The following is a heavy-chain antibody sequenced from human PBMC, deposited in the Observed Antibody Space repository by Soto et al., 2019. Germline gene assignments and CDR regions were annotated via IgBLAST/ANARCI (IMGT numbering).Heavy chain of an antibody. D-gene: IGHD4-4*01. CDR2: IYHSGST. CDR3: ASYSSPRIEPYYYYYMDV. J-gene: IGHJ6*03. Sequence: SETLSLTCAVSSGSISSSNWWSWVRQPPGKGLEWIGEIYHSGSTNYNPSLKSRVTISVDKSKNQFSLKLSSVTAADTAVYYCASYSSPRIEPYYYYYMDVWGKGTTVTVSS. V-gene: IGHV4-4*02. CDR1: SGSISSSNW.